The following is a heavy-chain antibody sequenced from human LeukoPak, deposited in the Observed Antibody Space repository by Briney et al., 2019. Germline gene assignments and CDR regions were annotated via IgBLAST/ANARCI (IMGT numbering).Heavy chain of an antibody. V-gene: IGHV4-39*07. Sequence: SETLSLTCTVSGDSISSSNYYWGWIRQPAGKGLEWIGSIYYSGSTYYNPSLKSRVTISVDTSKNQFSLKLSSVTAADTAVYYCARDSITMIVGFDYWGQGTPVTVSS. J-gene: IGHJ4*02. CDR3: ARDSITMIVGFDY. CDR2: IYYSGST. D-gene: IGHD3-22*01. CDR1: GDSISSSNYY.